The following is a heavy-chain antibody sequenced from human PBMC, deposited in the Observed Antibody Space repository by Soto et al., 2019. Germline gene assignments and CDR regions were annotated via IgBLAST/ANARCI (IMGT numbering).Heavy chain of an antibody. J-gene: IGHJ5*02. CDR1: GYSFTSYW. Sequence: PGESLKISCKGSGYSFTSYWIGWVRQMPGKGLEWMGIIYPGDSDTRYSPSFQGQVTISADKSISTAYLQWSSLKASDTAMYYCARTIGYYDFWSGYSTFDPWGQGTLVTVYS. CDR3: ARTIGYYDFWSGYSTFDP. CDR2: IYPGDSDT. V-gene: IGHV5-51*01. D-gene: IGHD3-3*01.